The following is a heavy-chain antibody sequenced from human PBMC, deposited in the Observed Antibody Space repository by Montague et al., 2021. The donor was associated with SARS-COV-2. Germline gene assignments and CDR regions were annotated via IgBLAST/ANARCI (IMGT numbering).Heavy chain of an antibody. CDR2: IYYSGST. Sequence: SETLSLTCTVSGGSISSSSYYWGWIRQPPGKGLEWIGCIYYSGSTYCNPSLKSRVTISVDTSKNQFSLKLSSVTAADTAVYYCARLVETYYYYYGMDVWGQGTTVTVSS. J-gene: IGHJ6*02. D-gene: IGHD4-23*01. CDR3: ARLVETYYYYYGMDV. CDR1: GGSISSSSYY. V-gene: IGHV4-39*01.